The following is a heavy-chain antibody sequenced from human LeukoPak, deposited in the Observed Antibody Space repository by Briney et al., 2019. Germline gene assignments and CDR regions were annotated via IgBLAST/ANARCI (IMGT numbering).Heavy chain of an antibody. D-gene: IGHD5-12*01. CDR1: GFTFSSYS. CDR2: ISSSSSYI. CDR3: ARLHYSGYPIDY. J-gene: IGHJ4*02. Sequence: GGSLRLSCAASGFTFSSYSMNWVRQAPGKGLEWVSSISSSSSYIHYADSVKGRFTISRDNAKNSLYLQMNSLRAEDTAVYYCARLHYSGYPIDYWGQGTLVTVSS. V-gene: IGHV3-21*01.